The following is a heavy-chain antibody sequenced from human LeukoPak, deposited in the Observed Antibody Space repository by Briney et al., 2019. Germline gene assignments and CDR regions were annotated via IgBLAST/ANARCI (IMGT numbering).Heavy chain of an antibody. V-gene: IGHV2-5*01. Sequence: ASGPTLVNPTQTLTLTCTFSGFSLSTSGVGVGWIRQPPAKALEWLALIYWNDDKRYSPSLKSRLSITKDTSKNQVVLTMTNMDPVDTATYYCAHRPTTQAVRGVNPGYFDYWGQGTLVTVSS. J-gene: IGHJ4*02. CDR2: IYWNDDK. D-gene: IGHD3-10*01. CDR1: GFSLSTSGVG. CDR3: AHRPTTQAVRGVNPGYFDY.